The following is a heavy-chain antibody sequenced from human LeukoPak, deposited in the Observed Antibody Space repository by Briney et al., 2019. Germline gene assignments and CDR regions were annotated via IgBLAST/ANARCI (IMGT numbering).Heavy chain of an antibody. J-gene: IGHJ6*02. V-gene: IGHV3-21*01. Sequence: GGSLRLSCAASGFTFSSYSMNWVRQAPGKGLEWVSSISSSSSYIYYADSVKGRFTISRDNAKNSLYLQTNSLRAEDTAVYYCARSYDILTGTYYYYYGMDVWGQGTTVTVSS. CDR3: ARSYDILTGTYYYYYGMDV. CDR2: ISSSSSYI. D-gene: IGHD3-9*01. CDR1: GFTFSSYS.